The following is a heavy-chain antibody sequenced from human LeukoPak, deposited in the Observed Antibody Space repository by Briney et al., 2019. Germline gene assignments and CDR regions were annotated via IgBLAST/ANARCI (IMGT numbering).Heavy chain of an antibody. CDR3: ARDGCGGDCYHDY. CDR1: GYSFTAYY. V-gene: IGHV1-46*01. Sequence: GASVKVSCKASGYSFTAYYMHWVRQAPGQGLEWMGIIHPRGGTTTYPQKFQGRVTMTSDTSTSTVYMELSGLTSDDTAVYYCARDGCGGDCYHDYWGQGTLVTVFS. J-gene: IGHJ4*02. CDR2: IHPRGGTT. D-gene: IGHD2-21*02.